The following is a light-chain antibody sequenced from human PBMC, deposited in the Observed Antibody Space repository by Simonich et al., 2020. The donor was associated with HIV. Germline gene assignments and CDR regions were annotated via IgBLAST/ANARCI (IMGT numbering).Light chain of an antibody. Sequence: IVMTQSPASLSVSPGERATLSCRASQSVSSNLAWYQQKAGQAPRLLIYGASTRATGIPARFSGSGSGTEFTLTISSMQSEDFAVYYCQQYNNWLTFGGGTKVEIK. V-gene: IGKV3-15*01. J-gene: IGKJ4*01. CDR2: GAS. CDR3: QQYNNWLT. CDR1: QSVSSN.